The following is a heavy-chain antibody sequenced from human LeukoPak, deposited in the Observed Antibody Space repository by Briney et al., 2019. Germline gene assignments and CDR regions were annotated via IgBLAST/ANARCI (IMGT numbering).Heavy chain of an antibody. V-gene: IGHV3-30*18. J-gene: IGHJ4*02. CDR3: AKDKYSSGWWAMDY. CDR2: ISYDGSNK. D-gene: IGHD6-19*01. CDR1: GFTFSSYG. Sequence: GGSLRLSCAASGFTFSSYGMHWVRQAPGKGLEWVAVISYDGSNKCYADSVKGRFTISRDNSKNTLYLQMNSLRAEDTAVYYCAKDKYSSGWWAMDYWGQGTLVTVSS.